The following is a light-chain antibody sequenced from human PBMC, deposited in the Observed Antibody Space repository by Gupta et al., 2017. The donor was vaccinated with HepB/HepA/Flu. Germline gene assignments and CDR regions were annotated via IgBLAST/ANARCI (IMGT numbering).Light chain of an antibody. J-gene: IGKJ2*02. CDR3: QQSDSTPCT. CDR2: AAS. CDR1: QSVSTY. V-gene: IGKV1-39*01. Sequence: DIQMTQSPSSLSASVGDRVTIACRASQSVSTYLNWYQQKPGKAPKLLIYAASTLQRGVPSRFSGSGSGTDFTLTISRLQPEDFATYYCQQSDSTPCTFGQGTKLEIK.